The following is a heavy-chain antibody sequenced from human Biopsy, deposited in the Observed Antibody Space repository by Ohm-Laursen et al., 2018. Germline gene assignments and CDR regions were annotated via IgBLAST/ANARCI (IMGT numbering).Heavy chain of an antibody. J-gene: IGHJ2*01. D-gene: IGHD3-22*01. V-gene: IGHV4-59*01. CDR3: ARDRGYYSDRTVPGYFDL. CDR2: VYYTGST. CDR1: GDSISSYY. Sequence: SQTLSLTCTVSGDSISSYYWSWIRQPPGKALQWIGYVYYTGSTDYNPSLQSRVTISVDTSKNHFSLRLRSVTPADTAIYYCARDRGYYSDRTVPGYFDLWGRGTLVTVSS.